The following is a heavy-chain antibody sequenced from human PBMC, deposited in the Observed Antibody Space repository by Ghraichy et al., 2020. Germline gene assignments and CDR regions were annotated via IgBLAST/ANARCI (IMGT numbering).Heavy chain of an antibody. J-gene: IGHJ4*02. Sequence: GESLNISCAASGFTFSNYAMSWVRQAPGKGLEWVSTISGSGGSTYDADSVRGRFTISRDNSKNTLHLQMNSLRAEDTAVYYCAKYSTMVANSYFDYWGQGTLVTVSS. CDR1: GFTFSNYA. V-gene: IGHV3-23*01. CDR2: ISGSGGST. D-gene: IGHD4/OR15-4a*01. CDR3: AKYSTMVANSYFDY.